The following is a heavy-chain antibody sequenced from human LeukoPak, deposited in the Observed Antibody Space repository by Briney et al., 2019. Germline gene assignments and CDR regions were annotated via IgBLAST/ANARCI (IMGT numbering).Heavy chain of an antibody. D-gene: IGHD5-24*01. CDR1: GDSFSSYY. V-gene: IGHV4-59*01. CDR2: IYNSGSI. J-gene: IGHJ4*02. CDR3: ARVGEMATIRD. Sequence: SETLSLTCGVSGDSFSSYYWSWIRQPPGKGLEWIGYIYNSGSIHYNPSIKSRVTISVDTSKNQFSLNLSSVTAADTAVYYCARVGEMATIRDWGQGSLVTVSS.